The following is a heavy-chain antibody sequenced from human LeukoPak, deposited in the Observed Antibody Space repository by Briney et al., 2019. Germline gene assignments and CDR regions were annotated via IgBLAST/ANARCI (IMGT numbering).Heavy chain of an antibody. J-gene: IGHJ4*02. CDR2: ISSSSSYI. CDR3: ARDHPLRVSQLLFPLFDY. Sequence: GGSLRLSCAASGFTFSSYSMNWVRQAPGKGLEWVSSISSSSSYIYYADSVKGRFTISRDNAKNSLYLQMNSLRAEDTAVYYCARDHPLRVSQLLFPLFDYWGQGTLVTVSS. CDR1: GFTFSSYS. D-gene: IGHD2-2*01. V-gene: IGHV3-21*01.